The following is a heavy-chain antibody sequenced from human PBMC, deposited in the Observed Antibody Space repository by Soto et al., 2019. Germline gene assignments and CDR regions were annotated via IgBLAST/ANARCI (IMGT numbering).Heavy chain of an antibody. J-gene: IGHJ6*02. CDR2: MSSSSSYI. V-gene: IGHV3-21*01. CDR1: GFTFSSHS. CDR3: ARDQITMVWGVDYYYGMDV. Sequence: PGGSLRLSCAASGFTFSSHSMNWVRQAPGKGLEWVSSMSSSSSYIYYADSVKGRFTISRDNAKNSLYLQMNSLRAEDTAVYYCARDQITMVWGVDYYYGMDVWGQGTTVTVSS. D-gene: IGHD3-10*01.